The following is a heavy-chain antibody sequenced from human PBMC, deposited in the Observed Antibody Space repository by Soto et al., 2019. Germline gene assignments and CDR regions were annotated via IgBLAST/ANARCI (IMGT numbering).Heavy chain of an antibody. V-gene: IGHV3-23*01. Sequence: GGSLRLSCAASGFTFSSYAMSWVRQAPGKGLEWVSAISGSGGSTYYADSVKGRFTISRDNSKNTLYLQMNSLRAEDTAVYYCATRSQRLIEGGSRSAAGVAGMDVWGQGTTVTVSS. D-gene: IGHD1-26*01. J-gene: IGHJ6*02. CDR1: GFTFSSYA. CDR2: ISGSGGST. CDR3: ATRSQRLIEGGSRSAAGVAGMDV.